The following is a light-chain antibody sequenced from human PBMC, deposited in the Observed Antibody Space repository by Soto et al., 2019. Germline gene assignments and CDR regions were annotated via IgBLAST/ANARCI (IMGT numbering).Light chain of an antibody. J-gene: IGKJ3*01. Sequence: EIVLTQSPGTLSLSPGERATLSCRASQSVSSNNLAWYQQKPGQAPRLLIYGASRRATGIPDRFSGSGSGTDFTLTIDRLEPEDFAVYSCQQYDASPTSFGPGTKVDIK. CDR3: QQYDASPTS. CDR1: QSVSSNN. V-gene: IGKV3-20*01. CDR2: GAS.